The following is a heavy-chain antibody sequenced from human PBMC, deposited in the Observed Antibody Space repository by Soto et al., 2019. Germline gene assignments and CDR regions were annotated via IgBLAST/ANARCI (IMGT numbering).Heavy chain of an antibody. D-gene: IGHD2-2*01. J-gene: IGHJ6*02. CDR2: INPNNGGT. CDR1: GYTFTGYY. V-gene: IGHV1-2*04. CDR3: ARELVVPAARRHYYYYGMDV. Sequence: ASVKVSCKASGYTFTGYYMPWVRQAPGKGLEWMGWINPNNGGTNYAQKFQGWVTMTRDTSISTAYMDLSRLRSDDTAVYYCARELVVPAARRHYYYYGMDVWGQGTTVTVSS.